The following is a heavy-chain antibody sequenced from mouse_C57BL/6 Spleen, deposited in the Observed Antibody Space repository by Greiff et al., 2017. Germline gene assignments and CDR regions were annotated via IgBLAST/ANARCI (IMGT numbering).Heavy chain of an antibody. CDR1: GFTFSDYG. D-gene: IGHD2-1*01. Sequence: EVKLMESGGGLVKPGGSLKLSCAASGFTFSDYGMHWVRQAPEKGLEWVANISSGSSTSYYAHTVKGRFTISRDNAKTTLFLQMTSLRSEDTAMYYCSWWSIYYGNAFAYWGQGTTLTVSS. CDR3: SWWSIYYGNAFAY. CDR2: ISSGSSTS. J-gene: IGHJ2*01. V-gene: IGHV5-17*01.